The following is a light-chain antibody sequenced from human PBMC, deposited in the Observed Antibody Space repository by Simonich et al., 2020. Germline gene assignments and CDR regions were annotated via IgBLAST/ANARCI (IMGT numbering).Light chain of an antibody. CDR3: QQYYSTPLT. J-gene: IGKJ4*01. Sequence: DIVMTQSSDSLAVSLGERATINCKSSQSVLYISNNKNYLALYQQKPGQPPKLLIYWASTRESGVPDRFSGSGSGTDFTLTISSLQAEDVAVYYCQQYYSTPLTFGGGTKVEIK. CDR1: QSVLYISNNKNY. CDR2: WAS. V-gene: IGKV4-1*01.